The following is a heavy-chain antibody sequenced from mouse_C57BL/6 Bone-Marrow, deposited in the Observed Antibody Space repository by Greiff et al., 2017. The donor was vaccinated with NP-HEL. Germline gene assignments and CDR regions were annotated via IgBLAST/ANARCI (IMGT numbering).Heavy chain of an antibody. CDR1: GYTFTSYW. J-gene: IGHJ1*03. D-gene: IGHD1-1*01. Sequence: EVQLQQSGTVLARPGASVKMSCKTSGYTFTSYWMHWVKQRPGQGLEWIGAIYPGNSDTSYNQKFKGKAKLTAVTSASTAYMELSSLTNEDSAVYYCTNYYGSSYEDWYFDVWGTGTTVTVSS. CDR3: TNYYGSSYEDWYFDV. CDR2: IYPGNSDT. V-gene: IGHV1-5*01.